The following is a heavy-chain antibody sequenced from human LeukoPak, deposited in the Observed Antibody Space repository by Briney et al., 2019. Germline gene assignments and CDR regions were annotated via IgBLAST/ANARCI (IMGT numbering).Heavy chain of an antibody. D-gene: IGHD2-15*01. CDR2: ISGSGGST. CDR3: ARDRGGSYSAIDY. CDR1: GFIFSSYA. J-gene: IGHJ4*02. V-gene: IGHV3-23*01. Sequence: GGSLRLSCEVSGFIFSSYAMSWVRQAPGKGLEWVSGISGSGGSTFYADSVKGRFTISKDNSEDTLYLQMNSLRAEDTAVYYCARDRGGSYSAIDYWGQGTLVTVSS.